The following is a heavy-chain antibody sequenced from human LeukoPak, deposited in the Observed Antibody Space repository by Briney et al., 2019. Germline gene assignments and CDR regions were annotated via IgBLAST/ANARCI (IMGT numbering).Heavy chain of an antibody. D-gene: IGHD3-10*01. V-gene: IGHV1-2*02. CDR2: INPNSGGT. J-gene: IGHJ4*02. Sequence: ASVKVSCKASGYTFTDYYMHWVRQAPGQGLEWMGWINPNSGGTNYAQNFQGRVAMNSDTSISTACMELTRLRSDDTAVYYCARGSYYFSYEYWGQGTLVTVSS. CDR3: ARGSYYFSYEY. CDR1: GYTFTDYY.